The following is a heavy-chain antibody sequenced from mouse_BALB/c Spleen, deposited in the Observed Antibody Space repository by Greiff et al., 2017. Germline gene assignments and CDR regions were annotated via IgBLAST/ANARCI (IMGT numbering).Heavy chain of an antibody. CDR3: AMRAWFAY. CDR2: ISSGGSYT. CDR1: GFTFSSYA. J-gene: IGHJ3*01. Sequence: EVKLMESGGGLVKPGGSLKLSCAASGFTFSSYAMSWVRQSPEKRLEWVAEISSGGSYTYYPDTVTGRFTISRDNAKNTLYLEMSSLRSEDTAMYYCAMRAWFAYWGQGTLVTVSA. V-gene: IGHV5-9-4*01.